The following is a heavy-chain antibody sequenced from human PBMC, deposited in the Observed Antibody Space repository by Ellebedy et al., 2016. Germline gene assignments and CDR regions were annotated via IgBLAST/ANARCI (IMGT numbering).Heavy chain of an antibody. Sequence: GESLKISCAASGFTFSSYWMSWVRQAPGKGLEWVANIKQDGSEKCYVDSVKGRFTISRDNAKNSLYLQMNSLRAEDTAVYYRARRGNGIYYFDYWGQGTLVTVSS. J-gene: IGHJ4*02. V-gene: IGHV3-7*01. CDR3: ARRGNGIYYFDY. CDR2: IKQDGSEK. CDR1: GFTFSSYW. D-gene: IGHD2/OR15-2a*01.